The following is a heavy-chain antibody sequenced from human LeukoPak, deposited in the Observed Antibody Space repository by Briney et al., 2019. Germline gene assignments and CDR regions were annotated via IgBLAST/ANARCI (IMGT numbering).Heavy chain of an antibody. D-gene: IGHD2-21*01. J-gene: IGHJ3*02. CDR2: IYPGGSDT. V-gene: IGHV5-51*01. Sequence: GESLKISCKGSGYSFTSYWIGWVRQMPGKGLELMGIIYPGGSDTRYGPSFQGQVTISVDKSISTAYLQWSSLKASDTAKYYCARHRVGIYSRNHAFDIWGQGTMVTVSS. CDR3: ARHRVGIYSRNHAFDI. CDR1: GYSFTSYW.